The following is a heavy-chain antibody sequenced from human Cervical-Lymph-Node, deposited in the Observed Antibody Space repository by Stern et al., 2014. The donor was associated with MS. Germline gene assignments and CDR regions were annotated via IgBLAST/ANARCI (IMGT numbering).Heavy chain of an antibody. D-gene: IGHD3-3*01. CDR2: INPNSGGT. CDR3: ARGSGTAYDLRGDY. Sequence: VQLLQSGAEARAPGASMKVSCKASGYIFTAYYLHWVRQAPGQGLEWLGWINPNSGGTNYAQNFQGRVTMTRDTSISTAYMELRWLGSADTAVYYCARGSGTAYDLRGDYWGQGTLVTVSS. V-gene: IGHV1-2*02. CDR1: GYIFTAYY. J-gene: IGHJ4*01.